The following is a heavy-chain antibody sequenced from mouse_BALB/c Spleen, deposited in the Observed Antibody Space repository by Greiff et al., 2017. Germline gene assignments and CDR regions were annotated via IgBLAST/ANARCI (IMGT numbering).Heavy chain of an antibody. CDR1: GDSITSGY. V-gene: IGHV3-8*02. CDR3: ARYEGDYWAMDY. Sequence: EVKVVESGPSLVKPSQTLSLTCSVTGDSITSGYWNWIRKFPGNKLEYMGYISYSGSTYYNPSLKSRISITRDTSKNQYYLQLNSVTTEDTATYYCARYEGDYWAMDYWGQGTSVTVSS. CDR2: ISYSGST. J-gene: IGHJ4*01.